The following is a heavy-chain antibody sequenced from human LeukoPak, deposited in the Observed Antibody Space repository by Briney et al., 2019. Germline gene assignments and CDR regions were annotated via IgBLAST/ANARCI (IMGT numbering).Heavy chain of an antibody. J-gene: IGHJ4*02. Sequence: SSETLSLTCTVSGGSVSSVSYYWTWIRQPPGKELEWIGYIYYSGSTSYSPSLKSRVTISVDMSKNQFSLKLSSVTAADTAVYYCARHYCSMTSCYVSHWGQGTLVTVSS. CDR1: GGSVSSVSYY. V-gene: IGHV4-61*01. CDR3: ARHYCSMTSCYVSH. CDR2: IYYSGST. D-gene: IGHD2-2*01.